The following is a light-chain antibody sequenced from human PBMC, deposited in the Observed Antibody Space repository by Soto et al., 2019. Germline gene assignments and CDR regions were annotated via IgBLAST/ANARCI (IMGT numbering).Light chain of an antibody. CDR1: QDIGSW. Sequence: DIQMTQSPSSVSASVGDRVTITCRASQDIGSWLAWYQKKPGKAPNLLIYGASSLQSGVPSRFSGRRSGTDFTLTISSLQPEDFATYYCHQANSFPTTFGQGTRLEIK. J-gene: IGKJ5*01. CDR2: GAS. CDR3: HQANSFPTT. V-gene: IGKV1D-12*01.